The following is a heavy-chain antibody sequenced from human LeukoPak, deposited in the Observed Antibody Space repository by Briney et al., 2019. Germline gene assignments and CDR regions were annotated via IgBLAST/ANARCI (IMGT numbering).Heavy chain of an antibody. Sequence: PSETLSLTCTVSGDSIISYYWSCIRQPPGKGLECIGYIYYSGSTNCNPSLKSRVTISLDTSKNQFSLKLSSVTAADTAVYFCARSERIIMILGGAFDVWGQGTMVTVSS. CDR3: ARSERIIMILGGAFDV. V-gene: IGHV4-59*08. CDR2: IYYSGST. J-gene: IGHJ3*01. D-gene: IGHD3-22*01. CDR1: GDSIISYY.